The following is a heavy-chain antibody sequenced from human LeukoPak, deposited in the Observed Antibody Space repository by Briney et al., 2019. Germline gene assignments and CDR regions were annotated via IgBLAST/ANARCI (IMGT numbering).Heavy chain of an antibody. Sequence: SETLSLTCAVYGGSFSGYYWSWIRQPPGKGLEWIGEINHSGSTHYNPSLKSRVTISVDASKNQFSLKLSSVTAADTAVYYCARRGTRYNWFDPWGQGTLVTVSS. V-gene: IGHV4-34*01. CDR1: GGSFSGYY. CDR3: ARRGTRYNWFDP. J-gene: IGHJ5*02. CDR2: INHSGST.